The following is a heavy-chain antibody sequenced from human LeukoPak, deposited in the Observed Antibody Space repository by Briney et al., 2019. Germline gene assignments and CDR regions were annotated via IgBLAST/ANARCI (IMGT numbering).Heavy chain of an antibody. Sequence: PGRSLRLSCAASGFTFSTYAMHWVRRAPGKGRDWVAVISYDGTPKYYGDSVKGRFTISRDNSKNTLYLQMNSLRAEDTAVYYCAKRRIVGAVDDAFDIWGQGTMVTVSS. V-gene: IGHV3-30*18. CDR1: GFTFSTYA. D-gene: IGHD1-26*01. CDR2: ISYDGTPK. CDR3: AKRRIVGAVDDAFDI. J-gene: IGHJ3*02.